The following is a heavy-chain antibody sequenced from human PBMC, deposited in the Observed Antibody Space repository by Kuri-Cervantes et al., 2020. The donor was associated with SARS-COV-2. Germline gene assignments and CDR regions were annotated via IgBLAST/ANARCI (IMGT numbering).Heavy chain of an antibody. CDR2: IWYDGRNT. V-gene: IGHV3-33*08. J-gene: IGHJ6*03. Sequence: GGSLRLSCASSGFTFSDYDMHWVRQAPGKGLEWVAAIWYDGRNTYYTGSVKGRFTISRDNSKDMLYLEVNSLRAEDTAVYYCAGNHPMDVWGTGTAVTVSS. CDR3: AGNHPMDV. CDR1: GFTFSDYD.